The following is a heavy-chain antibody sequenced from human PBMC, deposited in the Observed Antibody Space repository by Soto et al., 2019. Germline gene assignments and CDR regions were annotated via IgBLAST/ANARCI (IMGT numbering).Heavy chain of an antibody. D-gene: IGHD3-22*01. J-gene: IGHJ4*02. CDR2: ISYDGSNK. Sequence: QVQLVESGGGVVQPGRSLRLSCAASGFTFSSYGMHWVRQAPGKGLEWVAVISYDGSNKYYADSVKGRFTISRDNSTNALYLQMNSLRAEDTAVYYCAVEYYYDSSGPIIWGQGTLVTVSS. CDR3: AVEYYYDSSGPII. V-gene: IGHV3-30*03. CDR1: GFTFSSYG.